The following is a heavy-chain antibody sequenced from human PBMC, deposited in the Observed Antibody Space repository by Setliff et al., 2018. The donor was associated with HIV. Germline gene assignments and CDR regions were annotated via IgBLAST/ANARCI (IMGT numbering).Heavy chain of an antibody. J-gene: IGHJ4*02. CDR1: GFTFNSYW. V-gene: IGHV3-7*01. Sequence: PGGSLRLSCAASGFTFNSYWMSWVRQAPGKGLEWVANIKQDGSEKYYVDSVKGRFTISRDNAKNSLSLQMNSLRAEDTAVYYCTTVHYCGATRCYIFDYWGQGTLVTVSS. CDR2: IKQDGSEK. D-gene: IGHD2-2*02. CDR3: TTVHYCGATRCYIFDY.